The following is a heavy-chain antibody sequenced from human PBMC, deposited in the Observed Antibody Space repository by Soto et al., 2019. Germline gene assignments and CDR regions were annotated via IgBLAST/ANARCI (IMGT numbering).Heavy chain of an antibody. CDR1: GGSISSSSYY. CDR2: IYYIGST. CDR3: ARQEDYGSGSYYYYGMDV. Sequence: SATLSLTCAVYGGSISSSSYYWGWIRQPPGNGLEWIGSIYYIGSTYYNPSLKSRVTISVDTSKNQFSLKLSSVTAADTAVYYCARQEDYGSGSYYYYGMDVWGQGTTVTVSS. V-gene: IGHV4-39*01. J-gene: IGHJ6*02. D-gene: IGHD3-10*01.